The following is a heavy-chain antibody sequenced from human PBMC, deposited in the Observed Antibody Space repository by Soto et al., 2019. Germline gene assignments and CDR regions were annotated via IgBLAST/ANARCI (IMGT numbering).Heavy chain of an antibody. D-gene: IGHD4-17*01. Sequence: EVQLVESGGGLVKPGGSLRLSCAASGLTFSSFSMNWVRQAPGKGLEWISSISSSGSYIYYADSLKGRFTISRDNAKNSLYLQMNSLRAEEKAMDYCASYSMSGRYGDYGTCYFDYWGQGTLVTVSS. J-gene: IGHJ4*02. CDR2: ISSSGSYI. CDR1: GLTFSSFS. V-gene: IGHV3-21*01. CDR3: ASYSMSGRYGDYGTCYFDY.